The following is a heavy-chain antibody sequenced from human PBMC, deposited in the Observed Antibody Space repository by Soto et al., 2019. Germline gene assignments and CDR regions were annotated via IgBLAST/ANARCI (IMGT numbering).Heavy chain of an antibody. D-gene: IGHD2-15*01. CDR3: ARAGCDGGSCYTLVGLRYGMDV. CDR1: GFTFSSYV. J-gene: IGHJ6*02. CDR2: ISYDKNNK. Sequence: QVQLVESGGGVVQPGRSLRLSCAASGFTFSSYVMYWFRQAPGKGLEWVAIISYDKNNKYYADSVKGRFTISRDNSKNTLYLQMNSLRGEDTAVYYCARAGCDGGSCYTLVGLRYGMDVWGQGTTVTVSS. V-gene: IGHV3-30-3*01.